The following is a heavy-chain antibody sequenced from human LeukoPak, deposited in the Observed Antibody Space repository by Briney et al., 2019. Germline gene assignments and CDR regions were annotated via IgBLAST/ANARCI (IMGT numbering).Heavy chain of an antibody. CDR3: ARWASISREPGGFFDH. Sequence: KTSETLSLTCTVSGDSVTNDFFWGWVRQPAGKELGWIGSFCLGRDTYYRPSLKSRVTISVDTSKNQFSLNLNSVTAADTAVYYCARWASISREPGGFFDHWGQGTLVTVSS. CDR2: FCLGRDT. D-gene: IGHD1-14*01. CDR1: GDSVTNDFF. J-gene: IGHJ4*02. V-gene: IGHV4-38-2*02.